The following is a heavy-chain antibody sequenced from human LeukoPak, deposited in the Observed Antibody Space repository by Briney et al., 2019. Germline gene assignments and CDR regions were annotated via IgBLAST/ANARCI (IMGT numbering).Heavy chain of an antibody. Sequence: GGSLRLSCAASRFSFRDYWMSWVRQAPGKGLEWVADIEPDGSGKTYVDSAKGRFTISRDNAQQSLYLQMDTLTAEDTAVYYCVTSWVRQERDFWGQGTLVTVFS. V-gene: IGHV3-7*01. D-gene: IGHD3-10*01. J-gene: IGHJ4*02. CDR1: RFSFRDYW. CDR2: IEPDGSGK. CDR3: VTSWVRQERDF.